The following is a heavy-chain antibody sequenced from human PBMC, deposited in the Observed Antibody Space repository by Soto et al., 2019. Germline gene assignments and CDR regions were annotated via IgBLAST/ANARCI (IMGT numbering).Heavy chain of an antibody. CDR3: AREARGYSYSAVHGHRSEFDY. D-gene: IGHD5-18*01. J-gene: IGHJ4*02. CDR2: IIPIFGTA. V-gene: IGHV1-69*06. Sequence: GASVKVSCKASGGTFSSYAISWVRQAPGQGLEWMGGIIPIFGTANYAQKFQGRVTITADKSTSTAYMELSSLRSEDTAVYHCAREARGYSYSAVHGHRSEFDYWGQGTLVTVSS. CDR1: GGTFSSYA.